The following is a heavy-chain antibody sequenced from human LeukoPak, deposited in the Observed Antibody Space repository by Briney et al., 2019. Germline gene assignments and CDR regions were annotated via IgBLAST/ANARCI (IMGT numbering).Heavy chain of an antibody. CDR2: INPNSGGT. Sequence: ASVKVSCKASGYTFTGYYMHWVRQAPGQGLEWMGWINPNSGGTNYAQKFQGRVTMTRDTSISTAYMELSRLRSDDTAVYYCATLPDLITMTHNYFDYWGQGTLVTVSS. V-gene: IGHV1-2*02. J-gene: IGHJ4*02. D-gene: IGHD3-22*01. CDR1: GYTFTGYY. CDR3: ATLPDLITMTHNYFDY.